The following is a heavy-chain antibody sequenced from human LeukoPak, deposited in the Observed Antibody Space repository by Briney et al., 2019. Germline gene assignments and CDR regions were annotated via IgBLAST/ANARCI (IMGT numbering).Heavy chain of an antibody. CDR3: ARTYYYDSSGHSDY. D-gene: IGHD3-22*01. J-gene: IGHJ4*02. CDR2: IDWDDK. CDR1: GFSLSTSGMC. Sequence: SGPTLVKPTQTLTLTCTFSGFSLSTSGMCVSWIRQPPGKALEWLARIDWDDKYYSTSLKTRLTISKDTSKNQVVLTMTNMDPVDTATYYYARTYYYDSSGHSDYWGQGTLVTVSS. V-gene: IGHV2-70*11.